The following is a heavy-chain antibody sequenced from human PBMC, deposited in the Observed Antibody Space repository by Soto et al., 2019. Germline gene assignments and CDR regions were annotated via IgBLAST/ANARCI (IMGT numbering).Heavy chain of an antibody. J-gene: IGHJ6*02. Sequence: QVQLQESGPGLVKPSGTLSLTCAVSGGSISSSNWWSWVRQPPGKGLEWIGEIYHRGSTNYNPSRKRRVPLAVGQSQHQFSLKLSCVPAADAAVYYCARGQVYYYGMDVWGQGTTVTVSS. V-gene: IGHV4-4*02. CDR1: GGSISSSNW. CDR3: ARGQVYYYGMDV. CDR2: IYHRGST.